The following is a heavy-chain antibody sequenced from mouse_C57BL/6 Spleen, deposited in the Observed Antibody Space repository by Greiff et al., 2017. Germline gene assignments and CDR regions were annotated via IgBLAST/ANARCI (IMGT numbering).Heavy chain of an antibody. CDR3: AREATTVLRYLDD. CDR1: GYTFTSYG. CDR2: IYPRSGNT. D-gene: IGHD1-1*01. Sequence: VQLQQSGAELVKPGASVKLSCKASGYTFTSYGIRWVKQRTGQGLEWIGEIYPRSGNTYYNEKFKGKATLTADKSSSTAYMELRSLTSEDSAVSFCAREATTVLRYLDDWGTGTTVTVSS. V-gene: IGHV1-81*01. J-gene: IGHJ1*03.